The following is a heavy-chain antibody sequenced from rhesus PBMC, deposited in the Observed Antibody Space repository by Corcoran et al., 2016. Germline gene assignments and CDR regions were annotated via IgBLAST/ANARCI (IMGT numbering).Heavy chain of an antibody. D-gene: IGHD2-15*01. CDR3: TRYLRSNFYFDY. V-gene: IGHV2-1*01. Sequence: QVTLKESGPALVKPTQTLTLTCISSGFSLNTTGMGVVWIRQPPGKSLEWLAHIYWDDYKRLSTSLKSRLTISKDTSKNQVVLTMTNMDPVDTATYYCTRYLRSNFYFDYWGQGVLVTVSS. CDR1: GFSLNTTGMG. J-gene: IGHJ4*01. CDR2: IYWDDYK.